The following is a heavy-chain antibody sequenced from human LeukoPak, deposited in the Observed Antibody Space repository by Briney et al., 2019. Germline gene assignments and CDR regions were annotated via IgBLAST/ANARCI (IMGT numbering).Heavy chain of an antibody. Sequence: SETLSLTCTVSGGSISSYYWSWIRQPPGKGLEWIGYIYYSGSTNYNPSLKSRVTISVDTSKNQFSLKLSSVTAADTAVYYCACGGDYGGNSEWFDPWGQGTLVTVSS. CDR3: ACGGDYGGNSEWFDP. D-gene: IGHD4-23*01. CDR2: IYYSGST. CDR1: GGSISSYY. J-gene: IGHJ5*02. V-gene: IGHV4-59*01.